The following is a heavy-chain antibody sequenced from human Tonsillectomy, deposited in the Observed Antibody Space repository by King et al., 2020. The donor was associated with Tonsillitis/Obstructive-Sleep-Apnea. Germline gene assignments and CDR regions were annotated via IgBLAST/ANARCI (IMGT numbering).Heavy chain of an antibody. Sequence: VQLQESGPGLVKPSETLSLTCTVSGGSVSSGSYYWSWIPQPPGKGLEWIGYIYYSGSTNYNPSPKSRGTISVEPAKNQFSLKLSSVTAADTAVYYCARSSTTIVPWYFDYWGQGTLVTVSS. D-gene: IGHD1-26*01. CDR3: ARSSTTIVPWYFDY. CDR2: IYYSGST. CDR1: GGSVSSGSYY. J-gene: IGHJ4*02. V-gene: IGHV4-61*01.